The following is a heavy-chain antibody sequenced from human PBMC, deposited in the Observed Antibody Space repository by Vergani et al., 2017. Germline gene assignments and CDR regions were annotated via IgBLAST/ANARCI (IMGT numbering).Heavy chain of an antibody. J-gene: IGHJ2*01. CDR3: ASGKYYSDSTSHFRGRYFDV. CDR2: IYNSGNG. Sequence: QMQLQESGPGLVKASETLSLTCTVPGDSIISRSYYWGWIRQPPGKGLEWIGSIYNSGNGDSSSSLKSRVTISADTSKNQFSLRLTSVTAADTAVYYCASGKYYSDSTSHFRGRYFDVWGRGTLVTGPS. V-gene: IGHV4-39*01. D-gene: IGHD3-16*01. CDR1: GDSIISRSYY.